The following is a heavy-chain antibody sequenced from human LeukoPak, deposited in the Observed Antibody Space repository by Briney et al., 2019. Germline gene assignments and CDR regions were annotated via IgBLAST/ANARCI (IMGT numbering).Heavy chain of an antibody. Sequence: GGSLRLSCAASGFTVSSNYMSWVRQAPGKGLEWVSVIYSGGSTYYADSVKGRFTISRDNSKNTLYLQMNSLRAEDTAVYYCARDPLNYYGSGSYYMWGQGTLVTVSS. CDR3: ARDPLNYYGSGSYYM. V-gene: IGHV3-66*01. CDR2: IYSGGST. CDR1: GFTVSSNY. J-gene: IGHJ4*02. D-gene: IGHD3-10*01.